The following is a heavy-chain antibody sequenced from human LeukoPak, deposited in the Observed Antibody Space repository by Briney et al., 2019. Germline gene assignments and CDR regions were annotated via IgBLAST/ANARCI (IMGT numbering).Heavy chain of an antibody. CDR3: ARESGYYDVLTGYYNQNWFDP. D-gene: IGHD3-9*01. CDR1: GGSFSGSY. CDR2: INHSGST. Sequence: PSETLSLTCAVYGGSFSGSYWSWIRQPPGKGLEWIGEINHSGSTNYNPSLKSRVTISVDTSKNQFSLKLTSVTAADTAVFYCARESGYYDVLTGYYNQNWFDPWGQEPRVTVSS. V-gene: IGHV4-34*01. J-gene: IGHJ5*02.